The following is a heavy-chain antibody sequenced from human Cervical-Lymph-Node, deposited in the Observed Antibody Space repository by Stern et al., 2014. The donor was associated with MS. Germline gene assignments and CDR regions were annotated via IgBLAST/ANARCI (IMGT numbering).Heavy chain of an antibody. D-gene: IGHD3-10*02. CDR2: IIFIIATS. J-gene: IGHJ6*02. CDR3: ARVVRDMDGANYYGMDV. V-gene: IGHV1-69*01. CDR1: GGTFSSYA. Sequence: QVQPLQSGAEIRKPESSVKVSCKASGGTFSSYAINWVLKAPGQGLEYLAGIIFIIATSYSAQTFQGRVTITADEFTGTAYMDLSSLRSEDTAVYYCARVVRDMDGANYYGMDVWGQGTTVIVSS.